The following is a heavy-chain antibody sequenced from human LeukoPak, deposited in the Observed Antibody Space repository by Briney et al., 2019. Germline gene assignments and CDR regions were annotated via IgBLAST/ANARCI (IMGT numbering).Heavy chain of an antibody. CDR3: ARESSPGTAIADAFDI. J-gene: IGHJ3*02. Sequence: ASVRVSCKASGYTFTGYYMHWVRQAPGQGLEWMGWINPTSGGTNYAQKFQGRVTMTRDTSISTAYMELSRLRSDDTAVYYCARESSPGTAIADAFDIWGQGTMVTVSS. CDR2: INPTSGGT. V-gene: IGHV1-2*02. CDR1: GYTFTGYY. D-gene: IGHD5-18*01.